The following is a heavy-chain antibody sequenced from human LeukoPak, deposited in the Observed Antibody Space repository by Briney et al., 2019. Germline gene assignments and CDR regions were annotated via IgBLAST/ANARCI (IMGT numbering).Heavy chain of an antibody. D-gene: IGHD3-10*01. CDR2: TNSDGSST. V-gene: IGHV3-74*01. J-gene: IGHJ4*02. Sequence: GGSLRLSCAASGFTFSSYWMHWVRQAPGKGLVWVSRTNSDGSSTSYANSVKGRFTISRDNAKNTLYLQMNSLRAEDTAVYYCARVGFGEFPTAQHFDYWGQGTLVTVSS. CDR3: ARVGFGEFPTAQHFDY. CDR1: GFTFSSYW.